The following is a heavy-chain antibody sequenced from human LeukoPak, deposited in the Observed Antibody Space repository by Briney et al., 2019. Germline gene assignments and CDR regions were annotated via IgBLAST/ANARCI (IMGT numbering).Heavy chain of an antibody. V-gene: IGHV4-38-2*01. D-gene: IGHD4-23*01. Sequence: SETLSLTCRVSCYSISSGYYWGWIRQPPGKGLDWIGSIDHSGSTYYNPSLKSRVTTSVATSQNKFSLKLSSVTAADTAVYYCARHRTTVVTPLDYWGQGTLVTVSS. CDR3: ARHRTTVVTPLDY. CDR1: CYSISSGYY. J-gene: IGHJ4*02. CDR2: IDHSGST.